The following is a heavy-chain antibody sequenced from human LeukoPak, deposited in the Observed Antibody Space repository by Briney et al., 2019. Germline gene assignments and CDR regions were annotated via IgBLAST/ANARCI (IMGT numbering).Heavy chain of an antibody. Sequence: SETLSLTCAVYGGSFSGYYWSWIRQPPGKGLEWIGEINHSGSTNYNPSLKSRVTISVDTSKNQFSLKLSSVTAADTAVYYCASYYCSSTSCYGHANWFDPWGQGTLVTVSS. CDR2: INHSGST. D-gene: IGHD2-2*01. CDR1: GGSFSGYY. CDR3: ASYYCSSTSCYGHANWFDP. J-gene: IGHJ5*02. V-gene: IGHV4-34*01.